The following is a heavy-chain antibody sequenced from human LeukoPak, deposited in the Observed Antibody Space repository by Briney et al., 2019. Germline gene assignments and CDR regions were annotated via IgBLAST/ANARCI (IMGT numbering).Heavy chain of an antibody. J-gene: IGHJ4*02. D-gene: IGHD3-3*01. CDR1: GYTFTGYY. V-gene: IGHV1-2*02. CDR2: INPNSGGT. Sequence: ASVKVSCKASGYTFTGYYMHWVRQAPGQGLEWMGWINPNSGGTNYAQKFQGRVTMTRDTSISTAYMELRSLRSDDTAVYYCARDLGEAFFGVAYNWGQGTLVTVSS. CDR3: ARDLGEAFFGVAYN.